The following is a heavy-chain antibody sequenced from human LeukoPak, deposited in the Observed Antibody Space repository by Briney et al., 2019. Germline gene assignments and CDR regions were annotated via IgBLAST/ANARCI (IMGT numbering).Heavy chain of an antibody. V-gene: IGHV4-59*08. CDR1: GGSISSYY. CDR3: ARHIRGYFDL. CDR2: IYYSGST. Sequence: SETLSLTCTVSGGSISSYYWSWIRQPPGKGLEWIGYIYYSGSTNYNPSLKSRVTISVDTSKNQFSLKLSSVTAADTAVYYCARHIRGYFDLWGRGTLVTVSS. J-gene: IGHJ2*01.